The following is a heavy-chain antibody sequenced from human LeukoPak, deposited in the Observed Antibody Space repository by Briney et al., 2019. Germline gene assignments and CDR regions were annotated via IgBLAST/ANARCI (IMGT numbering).Heavy chain of an antibody. CDR3: ARGSGIAKD. V-gene: IGHV4-34*01. CDR1: GGSFSGYY. CDR2: INHSGST. J-gene: IGHJ4*02. Sequence: KPSETLSLTCAVYGGSFSGYYWSWIRQPPGKGLEWIGEINHSGSTNYNPSLKSRVTISVDTSKNQFSLKLSSVTAADTAVYYCARGSGIAKDWGQGTLVTVSS. D-gene: IGHD6-13*01.